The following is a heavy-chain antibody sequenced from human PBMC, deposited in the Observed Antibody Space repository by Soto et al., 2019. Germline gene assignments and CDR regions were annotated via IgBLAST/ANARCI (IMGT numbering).Heavy chain of an antibody. CDR2: ITPMFGTP. V-gene: IGHV1-69*13. CDR1: GGTFSRYT. Sequence: SVKVSCKASGGTFSRYTITWVRQAPGQGLEWMGGITPMFGTPNYAQKFQGRVTITADESTSTAYMELSSLRSEDTAMYYCARDGALYDSSAYYYLYWGQGTLITVSS. J-gene: IGHJ4*02. CDR3: ARDGALYDSSAYYYLY. D-gene: IGHD3-22*01.